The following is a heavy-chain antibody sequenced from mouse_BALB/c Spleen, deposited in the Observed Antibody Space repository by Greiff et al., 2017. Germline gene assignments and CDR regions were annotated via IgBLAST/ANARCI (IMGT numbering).Heavy chain of an antibody. CDR2: ISSGGGST. J-gene: IGHJ2*01. CDR3: ARHLRAYFDY. V-gene: IGHV5-12-1*01. Sequence: EVQLVESGGGLVKPGGSLKLSCAASGFAFSSYDMSWVRQTPEKRLEWVAYISSGGGSTYYPDTVKGRFTISRDNAKNTLYLQMSSLKSEDTAMYYCARHLRAYFDYWGQGTTLTVSS. D-gene: IGHD3-3*01. CDR1: GFAFSSYD.